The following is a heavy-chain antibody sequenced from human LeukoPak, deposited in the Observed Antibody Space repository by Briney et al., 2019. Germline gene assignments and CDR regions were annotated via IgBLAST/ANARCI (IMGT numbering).Heavy chain of an antibody. CDR1: GFTFSNYA. CDR2: INNSGGNT. V-gene: IGHV3-23*01. D-gene: IGHD6-13*01. Sequence: GGSLRLSCAAFGFTFSNYAMTWVRQAPGEGLEWVSTINNSGGNTYYAVSVKGRFTISRDNSENTLYLQMSTLRAEDTAVYYCAKYMYSSNWYCPFDIWGQGTMVTVSS. CDR3: AKYMYSSNWYCPFDI. J-gene: IGHJ3*02.